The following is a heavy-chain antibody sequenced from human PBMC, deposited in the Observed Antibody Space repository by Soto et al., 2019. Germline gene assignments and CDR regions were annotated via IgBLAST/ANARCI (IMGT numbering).Heavy chain of an antibody. Sequence: GESRKISCKGSGYSFAGYWITWVRQKPGKGLEWMGRIDPSDSQTYYSPSFRGHVTISATKSITTVFLQWSSLRASDTAMYYCARQVYDSDTGPNFQYYFDSWGQGTPVTVSS. J-gene: IGHJ4*02. V-gene: IGHV5-10-1*01. CDR2: IDPSDSQT. CDR1: GYSFAGYW. D-gene: IGHD3-22*01. CDR3: ARQVYDSDTGPNFQYYFDS.